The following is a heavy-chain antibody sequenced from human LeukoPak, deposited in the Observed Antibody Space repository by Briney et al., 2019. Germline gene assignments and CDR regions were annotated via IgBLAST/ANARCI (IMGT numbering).Heavy chain of an antibody. D-gene: IGHD3-22*01. CDR3: ARSGVVSSGYYYEGRYFQH. Sequence: ASVKVSCKASGYTFTSYDINWVRQATGQGLEWMGWMNPNSGNTGYAQKFQGRVTITRNTSISTAYMELSSLRSEDTAVYYCARSGVVSSGYYYEGRYFQHWGQGTLVTVSS. V-gene: IGHV1-8*03. CDR1: GYTFTSYD. CDR2: MNPNSGNT. J-gene: IGHJ1*01.